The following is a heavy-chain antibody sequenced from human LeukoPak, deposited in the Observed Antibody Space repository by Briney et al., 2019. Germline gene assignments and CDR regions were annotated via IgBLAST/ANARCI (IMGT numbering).Heavy chain of an antibody. Sequence: GGSLRLSCAASGFTFDDYGMSWVRQAPGKGLEWVSGINWNGGSTGYADSVKGRFTISRDNAKNSLYLQMNSLRAEDTALYYCARAGYYDSSGYPGDACDIWGQGTMVTVSS. CDR3: ARAGYYDSSGYPGDACDI. D-gene: IGHD3-22*01. V-gene: IGHV3-20*04. J-gene: IGHJ3*02. CDR2: INWNGGST. CDR1: GFTFDDYG.